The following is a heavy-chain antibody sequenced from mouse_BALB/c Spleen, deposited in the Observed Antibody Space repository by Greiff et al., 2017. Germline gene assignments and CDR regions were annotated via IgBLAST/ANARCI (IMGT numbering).Heavy chain of an antibody. CDR3: TRKGDGYYLFDY. D-gene: IGHD2-3*01. CDR1: GYTFTSYW. CDR2: IYPGNSDT. Sequence: VQLQQSGTVLARPGASVKMSCKASGYTFTSYWMHWVKQRPGQGLEWIGAIYPGNSDTSYNQKFKGKAKLTAVTSTSTAYMELSSLTNEDSAVYYCTRKGDGYYLFDYWGQGTTLTVSS. J-gene: IGHJ2*01. V-gene: IGHV1-5*01.